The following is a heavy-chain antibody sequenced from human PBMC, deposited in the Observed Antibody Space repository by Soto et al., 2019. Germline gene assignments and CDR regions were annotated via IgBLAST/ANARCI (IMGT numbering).Heavy chain of an antibody. CDR3: AREGFSYGPKGAVFDH. Sequence: EVQLVESGGGLVQPGGSLRLSCAASGFNFRTYWMSWVRQAPGKGLEWVANIKEDGSDKYYVDSVKGRLTVSRDNAKNLLYLHLNSQRAEDTAVYYCAREGFSYGPKGAVFDHWGQGSLVTVSS. J-gene: IGHJ4*02. D-gene: IGHD5-18*01. V-gene: IGHV3-7*03. CDR1: GFNFRTYW. CDR2: IKEDGSDK.